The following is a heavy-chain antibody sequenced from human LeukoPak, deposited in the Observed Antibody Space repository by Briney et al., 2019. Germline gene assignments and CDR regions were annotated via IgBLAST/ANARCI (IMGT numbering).Heavy chain of an antibody. Sequence: GESLKISCKGSGYSFTNYWIGWVRQMPGKGLEWMGIIYPDDSDTRYSPSFQGQVTISADKSISTASLQWSSLKASDSAMYYCARSCSSSWSNLGYWGQGTLVTVSS. CDR2: IYPDDSDT. V-gene: IGHV5-51*01. D-gene: IGHD6-13*01. CDR3: ARSCSSSWSNLGY. CDR1: GYSFTNYW. J-gene: IGHJ4*02.